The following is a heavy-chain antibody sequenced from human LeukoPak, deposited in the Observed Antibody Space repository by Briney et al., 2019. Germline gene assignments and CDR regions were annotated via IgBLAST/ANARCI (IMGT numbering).Heavy chain of an antibody. D-gene: IGHD6-13*01. J-gene: IGHJ4*02. Sequence: SETLSLTCTVSGGSISSYYWSWIRQPPGKGLEWIGYIYYSGSTNYNPSLKSRVTISVDASKNQFSLKLSSVTTADTAVYYCARPHSSSWRRVSAVGSTRGVNDYWGQGTLVTVSS. CDR3: ARPHSSSWRRVSAVGSTRGVNDY. CDR2: IYYSGST. V-gene: IGHV4-59*12. CDR1: GGSISSYY.